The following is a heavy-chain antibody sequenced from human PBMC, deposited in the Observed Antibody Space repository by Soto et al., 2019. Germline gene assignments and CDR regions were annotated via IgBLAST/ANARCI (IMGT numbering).Heavy chain of an antibody. V-gene: IGHV3-23*01. CDR1: GFTFSSYA. J-gene: IGHJ4*02. D-gene: IGHD2-15*01. CDR2: ISGSGGST. Sequence: PGGSLRLSCAASGFTFSSYAMSWVRQAPGKGLEWVSAISGSGGSTYYADSVKGRFTISRDNSKNTLYLQMNSLRAEDTAVYYCASPYCSGGSCYDRVVSYWGQGTLVTVSS. CDR3: ASPYCSGGSCYDRVVSY.